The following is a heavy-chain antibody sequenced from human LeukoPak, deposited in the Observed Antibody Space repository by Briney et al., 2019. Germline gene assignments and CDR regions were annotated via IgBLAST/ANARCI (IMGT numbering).Heavy chain of an antibody. CDR2: IYAGGST. CDR3: ARGSRYDSSGYYPYYFDY. J-gene: IGHJ4*02. D-gene: IGHD3-22*01. Sequence: GGSLRLSCSASGFSVRNNYMSWVRQAPGEGLEFVSIIYAGGSTYYADSVKGRFTISRDKSKNTLYLQMNSLRGEDTAVYYCARGSRYDSSGYYPYYFDYWGQGTLVTVSS. CDR1: GFSVRNNY. V-gene: IGHV3-53*01.